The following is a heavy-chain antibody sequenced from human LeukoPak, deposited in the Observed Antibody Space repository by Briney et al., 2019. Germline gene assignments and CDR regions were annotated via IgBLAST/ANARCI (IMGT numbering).Heavy chain of an antibody. J-gene: IGHJ4*02. Sequence: GGSLRLSCSASGFISSTSAMNWVRQAPGKGLEWVSSMNNVGSHIYYRDSVKGRFTISRDNAKNSVYLQMNNLRAADTALYYCTRDPAYYLRYGYFDYWGQGILVTVS. CDR2: MNNVGSHI. V-gene: IGHV3-21*01. CDR1: GFISSTSA. D-gene: IGHD1-26*01. CDR3: TRDPAYYLRYGYFDY.